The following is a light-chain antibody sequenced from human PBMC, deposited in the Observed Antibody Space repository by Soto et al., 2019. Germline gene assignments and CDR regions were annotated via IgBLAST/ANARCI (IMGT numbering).Light chain of an antibody. CDR2: DVT. V-gene: IGLV2-14*01. Sequence: QSALTQPASVSGSPGQSITISCTGTSSDIGAYNFVSWYQLHPDTAPKLMIYDVTNRPSGVSDRFSGSKSGNTASLTISGLQAEDEADYYCSSYTTSNNLGGVFGGGTKVTVL. J-gene: IGLJ2*01. CDR3: SSYTTSNNLGGV. CDR1: SSDIGAYNF.